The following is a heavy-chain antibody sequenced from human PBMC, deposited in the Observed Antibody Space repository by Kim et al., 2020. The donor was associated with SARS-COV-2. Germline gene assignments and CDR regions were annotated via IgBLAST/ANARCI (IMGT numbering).Heavy chain of an antibody. D-gene: IGHD1-26*01. V-gene: IGHV4-39*01. CDR1: GGSISTSSTY. J-gene: IGHJ4*02. CDR3: ARQAGSYYNFDY. Sequence: SETLSLTCTVSGGSISTSSTYWGWIRQPPEKGLEWIGSIYYSGSTYYNPSLKSRVTISVDTSKNQFSLKLNSVTAADTAVYYCARQAGSYYNFDYWGQGTLVSVSS. CDR2: IYYSGST.